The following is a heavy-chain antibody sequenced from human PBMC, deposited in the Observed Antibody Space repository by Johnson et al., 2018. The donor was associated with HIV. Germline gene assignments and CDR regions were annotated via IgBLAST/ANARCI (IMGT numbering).Heavy chain of an antibody. CDR1: GFTFSSYA. CDR3: ARVSSSVTTARYGAFDL. CDR2: ISYEGNNK. Sequence: QVQLVESGGGVVQPGRSLRLSCASSGFTFSSYAMHWVRQAPGKGLKWVAVISYEGNNKYYADSVKGRFTISRDNSKNTLYLQINSLRAEDTAVYYCARVSSSVTTARYGAFDLWGQGTMVIVSS. V-gene: IGHV3-30-3*01. D-gene: IGHD4-17*01. J-gene: IGHJ3*01.